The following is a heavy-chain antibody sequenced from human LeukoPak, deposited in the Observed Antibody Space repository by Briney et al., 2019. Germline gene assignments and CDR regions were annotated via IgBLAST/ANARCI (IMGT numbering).Heavy chain of an antibody. D-gene: IGHD6-19*01. V-gene: IGHV3-30-3*01. CDR1: GFTFSSYA. Sequence: GGSLRLSCAASGFTFSSYAMHWVRQAPGKGLEWVAVISYDGSNKYYADSVKGRFTISRDNSKNTPYLQMNSLRAEDTAVYYCARGQPRGIAVAGPFDYWGQGTLVTVSS. CDR3: ARGQPRGIAVAGPFDY. CDR2: ISYDGSNK. J-gene: IGHJ4*02.